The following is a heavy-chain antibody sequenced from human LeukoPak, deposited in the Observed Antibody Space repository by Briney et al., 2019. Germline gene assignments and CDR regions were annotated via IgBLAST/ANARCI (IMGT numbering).Heavy chain of an antibody. J-gene: IGHJ4*02. CDR2: ISSSSSYI. Sequence: GGSLRLSCVASGFTFSSNGMHWVRQAPGKGLEWVSSISSSSSYIYYADSVKGRFTISRDNAKNSLYLQMNSLRAEDTAVYYCASGSYSGFDYWGQGTLVTVSS. CDR1: GFTFSSNG. CDR3: ASGSYSGFDY. V-gene: IGHV3-21*01. D-gene: IGHD1-26*01.